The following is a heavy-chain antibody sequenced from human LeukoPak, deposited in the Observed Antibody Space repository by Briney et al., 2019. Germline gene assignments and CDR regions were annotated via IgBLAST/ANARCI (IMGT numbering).Heavy chain of an antibody. CDR3: ARGPIYGDYVLDY. Sequence: PSGTLSLTCTVSGGSISSGGYYWSWIRQHPGKGLEWIGYIYYSGSTYYNPSLKSRVTISVDTSKNQFSLKLSSVTAADTAVYYCARGPIYGDYVLDYWGQGTLVTVSS. J-gene: IGHJ4*02. D-gene: IGHD4-17*01. V-gene: IGHV4-31*03. CDR1: GGSISSGGYY. CDR2: IYYSGST.